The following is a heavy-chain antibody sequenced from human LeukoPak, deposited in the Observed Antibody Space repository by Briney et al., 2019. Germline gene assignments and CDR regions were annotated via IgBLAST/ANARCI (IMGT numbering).Heavy chain of an antibody. Sequence: SETLSLTCTVSGGSISSYSWSWIRQPPGKGLDWIGYIYYSGNTNYNPSLKSRVTISVDTSKNQFSLKLSSVTAADTAVYYCAEGTFDYWGQGTLVTVSS. V-gene: IGHV4-59*08. CDR3: AEGTFDY. J-gene: IGHJ4*02. CDR1: GGSISSYS. CDR2: IYYSGNT.